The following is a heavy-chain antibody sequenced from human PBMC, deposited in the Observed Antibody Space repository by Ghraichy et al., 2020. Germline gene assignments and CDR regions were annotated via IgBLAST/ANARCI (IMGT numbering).Heavy chain of an antibody. D-gene: IGHD3-16*01. V-gene: IGHV3-7*01. CDR2: INQDGSTK. CDR3: TRDGQATDDYYFDD. Sequence: GGSLRLSCAASRFTVSSFWMSWVRQAPGKGLEWLANINQDGSTKYYLDSVKGRFTISRDNADNSLYLQMNSLRVEDTAVYYCTRDGQATDDYYFDDWGQGTLVTVSS. J-gene: IGHJ4*02. CDR1: RFTVSSFW.